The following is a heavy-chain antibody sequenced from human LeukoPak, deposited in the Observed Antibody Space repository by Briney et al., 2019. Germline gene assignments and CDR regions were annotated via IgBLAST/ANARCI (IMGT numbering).Heavy chain of an antibody. D-gene: IGHD2-2*01. CDR3: AKNGESVVVPAAIDY. J-gene: IGHJ4*02. Sequence: GGSLRLSCAASGFTFSSYGMHWVRQAPGKGLEGVAVISYDGSNKYYADSVKGRFTISRDNSKNTLYLQMNSLRAEDTAVYYCAKNGESVVVPAAIDYWGQGTLVTVSS. CDR2: ISYDGSNK. V-gene: IGHV3-30*18. CDR1: GFTFSSYG.